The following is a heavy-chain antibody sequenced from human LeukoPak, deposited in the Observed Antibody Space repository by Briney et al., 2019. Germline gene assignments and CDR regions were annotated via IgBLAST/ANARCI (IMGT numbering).Heavy chain of an antibody. CDR1: GFTVSSNC. D-gene: IGHD2-15*01. J-gene: IGHJ2*01. Sequence: PGGSLSLSCAASGFTVSSNCMSWVRQAPGKGLEWVSVIYSCGGTYYADSVKGRFTISRDNSKNTLYLQMNSLRAEDTAVYYCARHPGGSCYSRDFGQNFDLWGRGTLVTVSS. CDR3: ARHPGGSCYSRDFGQNFDL. V-gene: IGHV3-66*04. CDR2: IYSCGGT.